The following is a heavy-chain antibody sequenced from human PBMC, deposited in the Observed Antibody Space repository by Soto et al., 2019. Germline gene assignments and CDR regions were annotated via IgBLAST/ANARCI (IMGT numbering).Heavy chain of an antibody. Sequence: EVQLVESGGGLVQPGGSLRLSCAASGFTFSSYWMSWVRQAPGKGLEWVANIKQDGSEKYYVDSVKGRFTISRDNAKNSLYLQMNILRAEDTALYYCASDKGEGAFDIWGQWTIVTVSS. J-gene: IGHJ3*02. CDR1: GFTFSSYW. CDR3: ASDKGEGAFDI. CDR2: IKQDGSEK. V-gene: IGHV3-7*01. D-gene: IGHD3-10*01.